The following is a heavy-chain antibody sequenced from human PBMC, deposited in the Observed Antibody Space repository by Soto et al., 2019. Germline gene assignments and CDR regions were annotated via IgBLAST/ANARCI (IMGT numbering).Heavy chain of an antibody. D-gene: IGHD4-4*01. Sequence: QVQLQESGPGLVKPSQTLSLTCTVSGGSISSGDYYWSWIRQPPGKGLEWIGCIYYSGSTYYNPSLKSRVTISVDTSKNQFSLKLSSVTAADTAVYYCARCHDYSNFYNWFDPWGQGTLVTVSS. CDR1: GGSISSGDYY. CDR2: IYYSGST. J-gene: IGHJ5*02. V-gene: IGHV4-30-4*01. CDR3: ARCHDYSNFYNWFDP.